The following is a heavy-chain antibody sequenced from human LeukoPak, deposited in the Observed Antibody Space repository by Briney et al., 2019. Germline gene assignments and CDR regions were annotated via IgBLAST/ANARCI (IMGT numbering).Heavy chain of an antibody. V-gene: IGHV1-69*13. CDR3: ARGGIKIFGVVQNWFDP. CDR1: GYTFTSYG. CDR2: IIPMFGTT. J-gene: IGHJ5*02. D-gene: IGHD3-3*01. Sequence: ASVKVSCTASGYTFTSYGISWVRQAPGQGLEWMGGIIPMFGTTNYAKKFQDTVTFTADESTSTAYMELSSLRSEDTALYYCARGGIKIFGVVQNWFDPWGQGTLVTVSS.